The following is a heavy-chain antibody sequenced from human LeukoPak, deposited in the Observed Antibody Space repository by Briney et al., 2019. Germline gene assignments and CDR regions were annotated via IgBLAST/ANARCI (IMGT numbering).Heavy chain of an antibody. CDR3: ARQGGTYPRQNWFDP. J-gene: IGHJ5*02. Sequence: GESLKISCKGSGYSLTTYWIGWVRQMPGKGLEWMGIIYPGDSDTRYSPSFQGQVTISVDKSISTAYLQWSSLKASDTAMYYCARQGGTYPRQNWFDPWGQGTVVTVSS. CDR2: IYPGDSDT. D-gene: IGHD1-26*01. V-gene: IGHV5-51*01. CDR1: GYSLTTYW.